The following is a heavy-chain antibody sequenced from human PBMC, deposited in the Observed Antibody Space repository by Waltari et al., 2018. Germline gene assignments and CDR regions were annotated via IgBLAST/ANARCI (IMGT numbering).Heavy chain of an antibody. CDR2: IRGSGDAT. D-gene: IGHD2-2*01. CDR3: AKDKAAIVYWFDP. CDR1: GLTFSSYA. Sequence: EVQLLESGGGLVQPGGSLRLSCAASGLTFSSYAMSWVRQAPGKGLGWVSAIRGSGDATYYADSVKGRFTMSRDNSNNRLYLQMNSLRAEDTAIYYCAKDKAAIVYWFDPWGQGTLVTVSS. V-gene: IGHV3-23*01. J-gene: IGHJ5*02.